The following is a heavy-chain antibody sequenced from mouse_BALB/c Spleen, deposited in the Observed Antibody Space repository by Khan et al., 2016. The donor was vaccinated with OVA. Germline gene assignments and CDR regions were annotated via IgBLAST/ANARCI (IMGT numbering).Heavy chain of an antibody. D-gene: IGHD2-10*02. CDR2: IFPGSGST. J-gene: IGHJ4*01. CDR3: TRAGYGYFALDY. V-gene: IGHV1-9*01. CDR1: GYTFSDYW. Sequence: QVQLKQSGAELMTPGASVKISCKATGYTFSDYWIEWVKQRPGHGLAWIGEIFPGSGSTKYNEKFNGKATLTADTSSNTASMQLSSLTSEDSGVYYCTRAGYGYFALDYWGQGTSVTVSS.